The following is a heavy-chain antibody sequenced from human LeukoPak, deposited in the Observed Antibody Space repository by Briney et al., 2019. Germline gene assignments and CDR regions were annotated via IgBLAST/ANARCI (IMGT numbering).Heavy chain of an antibody. V-gene: IGHV3-23*01. D-gene: IGHD6-19*01. CDR1: GFTFSSIA. Sequence: GSLRLSCAASGFTFSSIAMYWVRQAPGKGLEWVSGISGSGGSTYYADSVKGRFTISRDNSKNTAYLQMNSLRAEDTAVYYCAKTTAGYSSGRYPGWPVDYWGQGTLVTVSS. J-gene: IGHJ4*02. CDR3: AKTTAGYSSGRYPGWPVDY. CDR2: ISGSGGST.